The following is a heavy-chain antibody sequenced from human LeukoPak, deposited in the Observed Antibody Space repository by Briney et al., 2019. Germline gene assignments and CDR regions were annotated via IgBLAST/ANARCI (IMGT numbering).Heavy chain of an antibody. J-gene: IGHJ4*02. CDR3: ARDYKYAFDN. CDR2: IGIDSGNT. CDR1: GFTFSSYS. V-gene: IGHV3-48*01. Sequence: GGSLRLSCAASGFTFSSYSMNWVRQAPGKGLEWISYIGIDSGNTNYADSVKGRFTISGDKAKNSLFLQMNSLRVEDTAVYYCARDYKYAFDNWGQGTLVTVSS. D-gene: IGHD5-24*01.